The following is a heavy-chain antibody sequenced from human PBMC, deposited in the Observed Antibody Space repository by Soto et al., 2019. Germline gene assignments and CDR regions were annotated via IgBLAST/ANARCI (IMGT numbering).Heavy chain of an antibody. J-gene: IGHJ5*02. CDR1: GDSVSSNSAA. CDR2: TXDRSKWYN. Sequence: PSQTLSLTFAISGDSVSSNSAAWNWIRQSPSRGVEWLGMTXDRSKWYNDYAVSVKSRITINPDTXKNQFSLQLNSVTPEDTAVYDCARDIPGSSGWSIPYGPQTGVNWFDPWGQGTLVTVSS. CDR3: ARDIPGSSGWSIPYGPQTGVNWFDP. V-gene: IGHV6-1*01. D-gene: IGHD6-19*01.